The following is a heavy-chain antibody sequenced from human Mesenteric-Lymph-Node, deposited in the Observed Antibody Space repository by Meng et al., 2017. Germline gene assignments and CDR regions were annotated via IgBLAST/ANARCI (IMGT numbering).Heavy chain of an antibody. CDR1: GFTFSSYA. CDR2: IGDSGAKT. Sequence: GSLRLSCAASGFTFSSYAMAWIRQAPGKGLEWVSAIGDSGAKTYYADSVKGRFTVSRDNSKNLVYLQMNSLRAEDTALYYCARGEGSGSYPLDYWGQGTLVTVSS. J-gene: IGHJ4*02. D-gene: IGHD3-10*01. CDR3: ARGEGSGSYPLDY. V-gene: IGHV3-23*01.